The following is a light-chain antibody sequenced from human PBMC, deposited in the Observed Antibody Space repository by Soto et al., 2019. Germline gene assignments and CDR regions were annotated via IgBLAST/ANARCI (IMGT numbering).Light chain of an antibody. J-gene: IGKJ1*01. CDR2: GAS. V-gene: IGKV3-15*01. CDR1: QSVSSD. Sequence: EIVMTQSPATLSVSPGERATLSCRASQSVSSDLAWYQQKPGQVPRLLIYGASTRSTAISARFSGSGSGTEFTLTISSLQSEDFAVYYCQQYNNWPRTFGQGTKV. CDR3: QQYNNWPRT.